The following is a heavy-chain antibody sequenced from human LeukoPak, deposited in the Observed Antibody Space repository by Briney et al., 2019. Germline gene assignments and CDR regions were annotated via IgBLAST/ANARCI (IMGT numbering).Heavy chain of an antibody. Sequence: GGSLRLSCAASGFTFSSYSMNWVRQAPGKGLEWVSYISSSGSTIYYADSVKGRFTISRDNAKNSLYLQLTSLRAEDTALYYCARDRGRNSFDYWGQGTLVSVSS. J-gene: IGHJ4*02. CDR1: GFTFSSYS. D-gene: IGHD1-14*01. CDR3: ARDRGRNSFDY. V-gene: IGHV3-48*01. CDR2: ISSSGSTI.